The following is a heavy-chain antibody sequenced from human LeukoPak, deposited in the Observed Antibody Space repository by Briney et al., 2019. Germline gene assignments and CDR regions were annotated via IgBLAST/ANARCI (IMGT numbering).Heavy chain of an antibody. J-gene: IGHJ4*02. D-gene: IGHD2-2*01. CDR2: INPSGGST. Sequence: GASVKVSCKPSGYAFTSYYMHWVRQAPGQGLEWMGIINPSGGSTSYAQKFQGRVTMTRDTSTSTVYMELSSLRSEDTVVYYCARSAYCSSTSCYHFDYWGQGTLVTVSS. CDR1: GYAFTSYY. V-gene: IGHV1-46*01. CDR3: ARSAYCSSTSCYHFDY.